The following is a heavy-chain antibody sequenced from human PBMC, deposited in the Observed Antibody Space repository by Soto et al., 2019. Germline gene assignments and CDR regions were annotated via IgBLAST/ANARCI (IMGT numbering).Heavy chain of an antibody. V-gene: IGHV4-61*01. J-gene: IGHJ6*02. Sequence: QVQLQESGPGLVKPSETLSLICTVSGGSVSSDNYFWGWIRQPPGKGLEWIGYIYYSGSTDYSPSLKSRVTISVDTSKTQFSLRLSSVTAADTAVYYCARDSAYGDYGMDVWGQGTTVTVSS. CDR2: IYYSGST. D-gene: IGHD4-17*01. CDR3: ARDSAYGDYGMDV. CDR1: GGSVSSDNYF.